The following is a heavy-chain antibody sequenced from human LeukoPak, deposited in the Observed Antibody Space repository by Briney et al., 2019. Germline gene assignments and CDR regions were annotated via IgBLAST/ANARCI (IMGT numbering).Heavy chain of an antibody. J-gene: IGHJ4*02. D-gene: IGHD6-19*01. CDR3: AKDVVPDSGWDLDY. Sequence: GGSLRLSCAASGFTFSNYWMTWVRQAPGKGLEWVSSIYPSGDSTFYADPVKGRFTISRDNSKNTLYLQMSSLRTEDTAIYYCAKDVVPDSGWDLDYWGQGTLVTVSS. CDR2: IYPSGDST. CDR1: GFTFSNYW. V-gene: IGHV3-23*01.